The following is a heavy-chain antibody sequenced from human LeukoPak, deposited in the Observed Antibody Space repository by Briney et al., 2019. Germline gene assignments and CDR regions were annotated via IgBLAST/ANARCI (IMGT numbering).Heavy chain of an antibody. J-gene: IGHJ4*02. CDR1: GDSIRSSSYY. Sequence: SETLSLTCTVSGDSIRSSSYYWGWIRQPPGKGLEWIGSIYYSGSTYYNPSLKSRVTISVDTSKNQFSLKLSSVTAADTAVHYCARRAKLRYFDYWGQGTLVTVSS. CDR2: IYYSGST. V-gene: IGHV4-39*01. CDR3: ARRAKLRYFDY. D-gene: IGHD1-7*01.